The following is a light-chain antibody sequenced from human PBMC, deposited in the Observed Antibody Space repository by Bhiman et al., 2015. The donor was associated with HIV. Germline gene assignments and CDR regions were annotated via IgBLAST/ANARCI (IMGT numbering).Light chain of an antibody. Sequence: QSVLTQPPSVSGAPGQRITISCTGSSSNFGAGYDVHWYQQVPGTAPKLLIYNNINRPSGVPDRFSASKSGTSASLSISGLQAGDEGLYICAAWDDSPSGLTWVFGGGTYVTVL. CDR3: AAWDDSPSGLTWV. J-gene: IGLJ3*02. CDR1: SSNFGAGYD. CDR2: NNI. V-gene: IGLV1-50*01.